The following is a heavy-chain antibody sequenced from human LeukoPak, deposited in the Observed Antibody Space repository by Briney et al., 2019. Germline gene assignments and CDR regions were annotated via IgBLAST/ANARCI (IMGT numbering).Heavy chain of an antibody. J-gene: IGHJ5*02. V-gene: IGHV3-21*01. CDR1: GFTFSSYS. CDR3: ARDVIGSSWFDP. CDR2: ISSSSSYI. Sequence: GGSLRLSCAASGFTFSSYSMNWVRQAPGKGLEWVSSISSSSSYIYYADSVKGRFTISRDNAKNSLYLQMNSLRAEDTAVYYCARDVIGSSWFDPWGQGTLVTVS. D-gene: IGHD2-21*01.